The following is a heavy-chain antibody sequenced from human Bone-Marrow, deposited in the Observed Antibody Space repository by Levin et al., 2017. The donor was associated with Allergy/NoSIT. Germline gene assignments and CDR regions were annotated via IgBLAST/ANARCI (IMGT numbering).Heavy chain of an antibody. CDR3: AIKSDHQLKKMGDV. D-gene: IGHD5-24*01. CDR1: GFTVSNNF. V-gene: IGHV3-53*01. Sequence: GGSLRLSCAASGFTVSNNFMSWVRQAPGKGLECVSIIYSGGGTDYADSVKGRFTISRDNSKNTLFLQMNSLRAEDSGVYYCAIKSDHQLKKMGDVWGQGTTVIVSS. CDR2: IYSGGGT. J-gene: IGHJ6*02.